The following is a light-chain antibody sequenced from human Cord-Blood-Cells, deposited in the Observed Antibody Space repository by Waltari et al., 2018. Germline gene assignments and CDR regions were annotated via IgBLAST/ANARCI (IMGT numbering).Light chain of an antibody. J-gene: IGKJ2*01. V-gene: IGKV1-5*01. CDR3: QQYNSYSRYT. CDR1: QSISSW. Sequence: DIRMTQSPSTLSASVGDRVTITCRASQSISSWLAWYQQKPGKAPKLLIYDASSLESGVPSRFSCSGSGTEFTRTISSLQPDDFATYYCQQYNSYSRYTFGQGTKLEIK. CDR2: DAS.